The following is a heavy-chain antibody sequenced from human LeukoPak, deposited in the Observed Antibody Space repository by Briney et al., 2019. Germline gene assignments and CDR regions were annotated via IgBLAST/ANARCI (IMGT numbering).Heavy chain of an antibody. CDR2: INAGNGNT. V-gene: IGHV1-3*01. D-gene: IGHD1-20*01. CDR3: ARSYNWNDGFDY. CDR1: GYTFTSYA. Sequence: ASVKVSCKASGYTFTSYAMHWVRQAPGQRLEWMGWINAGNGNTKYSQKFQGRVNITRDTSASTAYMELSSLRSEDTAVYYCARSYNWNDGFDYWGQGTLVTVSS. J-gene: IGHJ4*02.